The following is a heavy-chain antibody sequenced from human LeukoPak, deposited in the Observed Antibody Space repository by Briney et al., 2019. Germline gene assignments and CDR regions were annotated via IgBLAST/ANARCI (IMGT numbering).Heavy chain of an antibody. D-gene: IGHD2-2*01. Sequence: KPSETLSLTCTVSGGSISSYYWSWIRQPPGKALEWIGYIYYSGSTNYNPSLKSRVTISVDTSKNQFSLKLSSVTAADTAVYYCAGVIGVVVPAAISPPINYYYGMDVWGQGTTVTVSS. J-gene: IGHJ6*02. V-gene: IGHV4-59*01. CDR2: IYYSGST. CDR1: GGSISSYY. CDR3: AGVIGVVVPAAISPPINYYYGMDV.